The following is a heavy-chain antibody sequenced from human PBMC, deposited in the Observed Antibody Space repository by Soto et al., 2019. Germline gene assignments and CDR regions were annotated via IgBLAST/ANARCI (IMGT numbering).Heavy chain of an antibody. D-gene: IGHD2-15*01. J-gene: IGHJ6*02. CDR3: ARQAVEPAYCSGGSCYTKFNYYYYYGMDA. V-gene: IGHV4-39*01. Sequence: SDTLSLTCTVSGGSISSSSYYWGWVRQPPGKGLEWIGSIYYSGSTYYNPSLKSRVTISVDTSNNQFSLKLSSVTAADTAVYYCARQAVEPAYCSGGSCYTKFNYYYYYGMDAWGQGTTVPVSS. CDR1: GGSISSSSYY. CDR2: IYYSGST.